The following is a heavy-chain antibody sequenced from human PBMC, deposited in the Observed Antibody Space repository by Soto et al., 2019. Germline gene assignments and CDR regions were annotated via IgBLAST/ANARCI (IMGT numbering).Heavy chain of an antibody. V-gene: IGHV4-34*01. J-gene: IGHJ4*02. Sequence: QVQLQQWGAGLLKPSETLSLTCAVYVGSFSGYYWSWIRQPPGQGLGWVGDMNHSGSTNYNPSLKSRVTISVDTSKNQFSLKLTSVTAADTAVYYCARGQRIWIITTWFDYWGQGTLVTVSS. CDR3: ARGQRIWIITTWFDY. CDR1: VGSFSGYY. D-gene: IGHD3-22*01. CDR2: MNHSGST.